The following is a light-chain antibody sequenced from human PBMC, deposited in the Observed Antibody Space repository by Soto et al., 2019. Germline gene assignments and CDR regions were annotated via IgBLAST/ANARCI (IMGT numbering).Light chain of an antibody. CDR1: QSVSSKY. V-gene: IGKV3-20*01. J-gene: IGKJ1*01. CDR3: QQHGSSPWM. CDR2: GAS. Sequence: EIVLTQSPATLSLSPGERATLSCRASQSVSSKYVAWYQQIPGQTPRLLIYGASSRATGIPDRFSGSGSGTDFTLTISRLEPEDFAVYYCQQHGSSPWMFGQGTKVDIK.